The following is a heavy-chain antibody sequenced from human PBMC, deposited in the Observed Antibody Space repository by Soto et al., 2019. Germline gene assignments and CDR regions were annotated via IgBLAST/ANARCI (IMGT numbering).Heavy chain of an antibody. CDR1: GFTFSSYS. V-gene: IGHV3-48*02. CDR3: ARDSPYRDYYGSGSSPRGYYYMDV. CDR2: ISSSSSTI. D-gene: IGHD3-10*01. J-gene: IGHJ6*03. Sequence: PGGSLRLSCAASGFTFSSYSMNWVRQAPGKGLEWVSYISSSSSTIYYADSVKGRFTISRDNAKNSLYLQMNSLRDEDTAVYYCARDSPYRDYYGSGSSPRGYYYMDVWGKGTTVTVSS.